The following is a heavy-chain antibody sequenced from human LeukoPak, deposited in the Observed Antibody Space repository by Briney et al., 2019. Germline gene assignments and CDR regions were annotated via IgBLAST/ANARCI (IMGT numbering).Heavy chain of an antibody. D-gene: IGHD4-17*01. V-gene: IGHV1-69*13. CDR1: GGTFSSYA. Sequence: ASVKVSCKASGGTFSSYAISWVRQAPGQGLEWVGGIIPIFGTANYAQKFQGRVTITADESTSTAYMELSSLRSEDTAVYYCAHPAHGDYPPNYYYYMDVWGKGTTVTVSS. CDR2: IIPIFGTA. J-gene: IGHJ6*03. CDR3: AHPAHGDYPPNYYYYMDV.